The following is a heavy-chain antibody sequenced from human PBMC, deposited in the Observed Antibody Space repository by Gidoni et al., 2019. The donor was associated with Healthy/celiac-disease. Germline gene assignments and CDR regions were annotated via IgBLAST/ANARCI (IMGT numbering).Heavy chain of an antibody. V-gene: IGHV3-21*01. CDR2: ISSSSSYI. CDR1: GFTFSSYS. CDR3: ARSTIFGVVIPLDY. Sequence: EVQLVESGGGLVKPGGSLRLSCEASGFTFSSYSMNWVRQAPGKGLEWVSAISSSSSYIYYADSVKGRFTISRDNAKNSLYLQMNSLRAEDTAVYYCARSTIFGVVIPLDYWGQGTLVTVSS. D-gene: IGHD3-3*01. J-gene: IGHJ4*02.